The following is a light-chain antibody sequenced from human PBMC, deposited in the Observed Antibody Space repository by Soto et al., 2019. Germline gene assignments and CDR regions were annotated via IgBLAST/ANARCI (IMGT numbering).Light chain of an antibody. J-gene: IGLJ1*01. Sequence: QSVLTQPPSASGSPGQSVTISCTGTSSDVGGYNYVSWYQQHPGRAPKLMIFDVKKRPSGVPDRFSGSKSGNTASLTVSGLQAEDEADYYCSSYAASNIDVFGTGTKLTVL. V-gene: IGLV2-8*01. CDR2: DVK. CDR1: SSDVGGYNY. CDR3: SSYAASNIDV.